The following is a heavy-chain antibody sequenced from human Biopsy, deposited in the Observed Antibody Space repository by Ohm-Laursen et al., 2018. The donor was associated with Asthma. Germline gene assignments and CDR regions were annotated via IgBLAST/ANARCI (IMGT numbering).Heavy chain of an antibody. CDR2: IYYSGST. CDR1: YGSITSGGYY. Sequence: SETLSLTCTVSYGSITSGGYYWTWIRQPPGKGLEWIGFIYYSGSTYYNPSLKNRVSISIDTSKNQFSLKLSSVTAADTAVYYCARAQDYYDSRGYYRSFDYWGQGTLVTVSS. V-gene: IGHV4-31*03. CDR3: ARAQDYYDSRGYYRSFDY. D-gene: IGHD3-22*01. J-gene: IGHJ4*02.